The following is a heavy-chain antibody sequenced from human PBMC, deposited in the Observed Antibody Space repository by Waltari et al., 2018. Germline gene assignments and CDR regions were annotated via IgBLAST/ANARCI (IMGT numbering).Heavy chain of an antibody. D-gene: IGHD6-19*01. CDR1: GFTFSSYS. V-gene: IGHV3-21*06. CDR3: ARAPKRTSSEVDY. Sequence: EVQLVESGGGLVKPGGSLRLSCAASGFTFSSYSMNWVRQAPGKGLGGVSSISSSSSYIYYADSGKGRFTISRDNAKNSLSLQMNSLRVEDTAVYYCARAPKRTSSEVDYWGQGTLVTVSS. J-gene: IGHJ4*02. CDR2: ISSSSSYI.